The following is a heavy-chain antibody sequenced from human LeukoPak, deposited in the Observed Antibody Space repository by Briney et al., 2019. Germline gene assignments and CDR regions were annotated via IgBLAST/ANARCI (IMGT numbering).Heavy chain of an antibody. D-gene: IGHD5-12*01. V-gene: IGHV3-21*01. Sequence: GGSLRLSCAASGFTFSSYSMNRVRQAPGKGLEWVSSISSSSSYIYYADSVKGRFTISRDNAKNSLYLQMNSLRAEDTAVYYCARYPPYDGLDAFDIWGQGTMVTVSS. CDR1: GFTFSSYS. J-gene: IGHJ3*02. CDR2: ISSSSSYI. CDR3: ARYPPYDGLDAFDI.